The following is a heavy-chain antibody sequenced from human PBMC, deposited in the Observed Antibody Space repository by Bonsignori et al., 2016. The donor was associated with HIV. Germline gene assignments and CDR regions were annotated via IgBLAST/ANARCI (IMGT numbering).Heavy chain of an antibody. CDR2: IYTSGST. J-gene: IGHJ4*02. CDR3: ARESLMYYYDNSGFYSTD. V-gene: IGHV4-61*02. CDR1: GGSISSGSYY. D-gene: IGHD3-22*01. Sequence: SETLSLTCTVSGGSISSGSYYWSWIRQPAGKGLEWIGRIYTSGSTNYNPSLKSRVTISVDTSKNQFSLKLSSVTAADTAVYYCARESLMYYYDNSGFYSTDWGQGTLVTVSS.